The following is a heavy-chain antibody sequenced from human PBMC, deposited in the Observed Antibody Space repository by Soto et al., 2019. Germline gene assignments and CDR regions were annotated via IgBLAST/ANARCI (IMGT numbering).Heavy chain of an antibody. Sequence: SETLSLTCAVYGGSFSGYYWSWIRQPPGKGLEWIGEINHSGSTNYNPSLKSRVTISVDTSKNQFSLKLSSVTAADTAVYYCARGVGIAVAGPKTRKYFQHWGQGTLVTVSS. CDR1: GGSFSGYY. J-gene: IGHJ1*01. CDR2: INHSGST. CDR3: ARGVGIAVAGPKTRKYFQH. D-gene: IGHD6-19*01. V-gene: IGHV4-34*01.